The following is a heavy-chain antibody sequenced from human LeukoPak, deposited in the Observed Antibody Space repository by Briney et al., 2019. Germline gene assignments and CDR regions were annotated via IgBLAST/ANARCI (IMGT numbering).Heavy chain of an antibody. Sequence: SGTLSLTCAVSGGSISSSNWWCWVRQPPGKGLEWIGEIYHSGSTNYNPSLKSRVTMSVDTSTNQFSLKLSSVTAADTAVYYCARVVGATWYFDYWGQGTLVTVSS. CDR3: ARVVGATWYFDY. V-gene: IGHV4-4*02. CDR2: IYHSGST. J-gene: IGHJ4*02. D-gene: IGHD1-26*01. CDR1: GGSISSSNW.